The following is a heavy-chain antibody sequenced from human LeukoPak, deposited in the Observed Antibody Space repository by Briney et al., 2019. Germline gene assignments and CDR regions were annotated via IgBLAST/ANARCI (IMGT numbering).Heavy chain of an antibody. J-gene: IGHJ3*02. CDR2: INHSGST. V-gene: IGHV4-34*01. Sequence: SETLSLTCAVYGGSFSGYYWSWIRQPPGKGLEWIGEINHSGSTNYNPPLKSRVTISVDTSKNQFSLKLSSVTAADTAVYYCARGSVAFDIWGQGTMVTVSS. CDR3: ARGSVAFDI. CDR1: GGSFSGYY.